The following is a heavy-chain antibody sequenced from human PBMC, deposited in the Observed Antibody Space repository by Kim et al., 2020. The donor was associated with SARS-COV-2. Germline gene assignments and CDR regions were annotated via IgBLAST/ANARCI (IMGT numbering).Heavy chain of an antibody. D-gene: IGHD3-10*01. J-gene: IGHJ2*01. CDR3: ARIMVVRGGYWYFDL. V-gene: IGHV3-7*01. CDR2: IKEDGSEQ. CDR1: GFTFSTYW. Sequence: GGSLRLSCAASGFTFSTYWMSWVRQAPGKGLERVANIKEDGSEQYYLDSVEGRFTISRDNAKNSLSLQMNSLRAEDTAVYYCARIMVVRGGYWYFDLWGRGTLVTVSS.